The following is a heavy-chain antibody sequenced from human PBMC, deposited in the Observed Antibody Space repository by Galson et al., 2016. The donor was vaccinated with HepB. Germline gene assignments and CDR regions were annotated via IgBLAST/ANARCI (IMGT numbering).Heavy chain of an antibody. CDR2: DSMDGRRK. Sequence: SLRLSCAGSGFLFRGYGMHWVRQAPGKGLEWVAADSMDGRRKFYSDSVRGRFTISRDNSNNMLFLQMDSLRPDDTAGYYCAKRHEFCPPVGCSVDYWGQGTLVSVSS. D-gene: IGHD3-10*02. J-gene: IGHJ4*02. V-gene: IGHV3-30*18. CDR3: AKRHEFCPPVGCSVDY. CDR1: GFLFRGYG.